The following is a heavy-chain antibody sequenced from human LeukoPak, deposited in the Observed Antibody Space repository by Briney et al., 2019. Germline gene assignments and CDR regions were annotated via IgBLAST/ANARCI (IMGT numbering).Heavy chain of an antibody. D-gene: IGHD6-6*01. V-gene: IGHV1-69*13. Sequence: GASVKVSCKASGGTFSSYAISWVRQAPGQGLEWMGGIIPIFGTANYAQKFQGRVTITAGESTSTAYMELSSLRSEDTAVYYCARGAARRLNWFDPWGQGTLVTVSS. CDR3: ARGAARRLNWFDP. CDR1: GGTFSSYA. CDR2: IIPIFGTA. J-gene: IGHJ5*02.